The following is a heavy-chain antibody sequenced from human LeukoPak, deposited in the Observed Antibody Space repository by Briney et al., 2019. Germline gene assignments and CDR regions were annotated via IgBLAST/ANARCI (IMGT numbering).Heavy chain of an antibody. V-gene: IGHV4-34*01. CDR3: ARPEGFDP. CDR2: INHSGST. CDR1: GGSFSGYY. Sequence: SETLSLTCAVYGGSFSGYYWSWIRQPPGKGLEWIGEINHSGSTYYNPSLKSRVTISVDTSKNQFSLKLSSVTAADTAVYYCARPEGFDPWGQGTLVTVSS. J-gene: IGHJ5*02.